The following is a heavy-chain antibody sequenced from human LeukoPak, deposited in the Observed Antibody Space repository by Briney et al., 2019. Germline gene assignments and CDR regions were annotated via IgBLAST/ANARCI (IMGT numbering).Heavy chain of an antibody. V-gene: IGHV3-73*01. CDR2: IDKKDKGYATAT. D-gene: IGHD1-26*01. J-gene: IGHJ5*02. Sequence: GGPLRLSCAASGFTFSGSAIHWVRQPSGKGLEWVGQIDKKDKGYATATAYAASVKGRFTISRDDSINTAYLQMKSLKTEDTALYYCTRDSGTYNWFDPWGQGTLVTVSS. CDR1: GFTFSGSA. CDR3: TRDSGTYNWFDP.